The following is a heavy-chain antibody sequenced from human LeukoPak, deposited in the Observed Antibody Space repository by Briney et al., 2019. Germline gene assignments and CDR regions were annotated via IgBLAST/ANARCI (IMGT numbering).Heavy chain of an antibody. J-gene: IGHJ5*02. V-gene: IGHV3-74*01. D-gene: IGHD5-18*01. CDR2: VSSDGSST. CDR3: ARAPMSGYTYTMGS. Sequence: GGSLRLSCAASGFTFSAYYIHWVRQAPGKGLVWVSRVSSDGSSTNYADSVKGRFTISRDNAKNTLYLQMDSLRVEDTAVYYGARAPMSGYTYTMGSWGQGTLVTVSS. CDR1: GFTFSAYY.